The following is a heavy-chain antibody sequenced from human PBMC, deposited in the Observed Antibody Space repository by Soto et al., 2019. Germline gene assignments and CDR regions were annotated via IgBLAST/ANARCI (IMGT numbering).Heavy chain of an antibody. CDR3: ATHSHHCSSTSCYWY. CDR1: GGSFSGYY. V-gene: IGHV4-34*12. D-gene: IGHD2-2*01. Sequence: QVQLQQWGAGLLKPSETLSLTCAVYGGSFSGYYWSWIRPPPGKGLEWIGEIIHSGSTNYNPSLTGRVTRSVATSKNQFSLKLSSVTAADTAVYYCATHSHHCSSTSCYWYWGQGTLVTVSS. J-gene: IGHJ4*02. CDR2: IIHSGST.